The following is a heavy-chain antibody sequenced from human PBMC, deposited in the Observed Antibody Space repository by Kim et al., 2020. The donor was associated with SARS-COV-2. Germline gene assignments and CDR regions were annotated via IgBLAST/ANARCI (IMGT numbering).Heavy chain of an antibody. J-gene: IGHJ4*02. V-gene: IGHV4-59*13. D-gene: IGHD6-6*01. Sequence: SETLSLTCTVSGGSISSYYWSWIRQPPGKGLEWIGYIYYSGSTNYNPSLKSRVTISVDTSKNQFSLKLSSVTAADTAVYYCARGIAARQSDYWGQGTLVTVSS. CDR3: ARGIAARQSDY. CDR1: GGSISSYY. CDR2: IYYSGST.